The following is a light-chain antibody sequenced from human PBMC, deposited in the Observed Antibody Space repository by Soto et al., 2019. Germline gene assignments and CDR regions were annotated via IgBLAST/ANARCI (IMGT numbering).Light chain of an antibody. Sequence: EIVLTQSPATLSLSPGQRATLSCRASQSVSSYLVWYQQKPGQAPRLLIYDASNRATGVPARFRGSGSGTDFTLTISSLEPEDFAVYYCQQRSNWWTFGQGTRWIS. CDR1: QSVSSY. CDR2: DAS. J-gene: IGKJ1*01. V-gene: IGKV3-11*01. CDR3: QQRSNWWT.